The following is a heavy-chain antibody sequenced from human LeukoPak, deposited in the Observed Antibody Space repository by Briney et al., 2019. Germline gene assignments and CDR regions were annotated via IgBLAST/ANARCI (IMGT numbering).Heavy chain of an antibody. D-gene: IGHD3-10*01. CDR3: ARQAITMVRGATPPFDY. V-gene: IGHV4-61*02. CDR2: IYTSGST. J-gene: IGHJ4*02. CDR1: GGSISSGSYY. Sequence: SETLSLTCTVSGGSISSGSYYWSWIRQPAGKGLEWIGRIYTSGSTNYNPSLKSRVTISVDTSKNQFSLKLSSVTAADTAVYYCARQAITMVRGATPPFDYWGQGTLVTVSS.